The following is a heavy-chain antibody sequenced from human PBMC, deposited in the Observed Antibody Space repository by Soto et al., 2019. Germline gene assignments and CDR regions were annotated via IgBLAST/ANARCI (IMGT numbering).Heavy chain of an antibody. CDR1: GGTFSNYA. CDR2: IIPIFGTT. D-gene: IGHD2-15*01. J-gene: IGHJ6*02. CDR3: ATRYGVSCHCPSASQFNYGNDV. Sequence: QVQLVQSGAEVKKPGSSVKISCKASGGTFSNYAISWVRQAPGQGLEWMGGIIPIFGTTTYAQKFQGRVTITADDSTTTAYRERSSRRSEDTALFYCATRYGVSCHCPSASQFNYGNDVWGQGTAVIVSS. V-gene: IGHV1-69*01.